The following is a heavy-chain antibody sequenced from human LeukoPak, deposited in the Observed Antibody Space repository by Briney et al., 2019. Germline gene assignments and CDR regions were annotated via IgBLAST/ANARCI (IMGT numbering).Heavy chain of an antibody. J-gene: IGHJ4*02. Sequence: GGSLRLSCAASGFTFSSYSMNWVRQAPGKGLEWVSSISSSSSTIYYADSVKGRFTISRDNAKNSLYLQMNSLRAEDTAVYYCARDPHHYDFWSGYSYYFDYWGQGTLVTVSS. CDR1: GFTFSSYS. CDR2: ISSSSSTI. D-gene: IGHD3-3*01. V-gene: IGHV3-48*01. CDR3: ARDPHHYDFWSGYSYYFDY.